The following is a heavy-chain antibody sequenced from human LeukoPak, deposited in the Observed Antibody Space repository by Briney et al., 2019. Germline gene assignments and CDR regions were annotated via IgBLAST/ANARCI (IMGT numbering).Heavy chain of an antibody. D-gene: IGHD2-2*01. CDR3: VVVPAENDAFDI. Sequence: SETLSLTCTVSGGSISSSSYYWGWIRQPPGKGLEWIGSIYYSGSTYYNPSLKSRVTISVDTSKNQFSLKLSSVTAADTAVYYRVVVPAENDAFDIWGQGTMVTVSS. CDR2: IYYSGST. CDR1: GGSISSSSYY. J-gene: IGHJ3*02. V-gene: IGHV4-39*01.